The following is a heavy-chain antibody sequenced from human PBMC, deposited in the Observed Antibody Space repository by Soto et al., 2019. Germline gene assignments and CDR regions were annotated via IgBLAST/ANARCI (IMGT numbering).Heavy chain of an antibody. CDR2: IYPGDSDT. J-gene: IGHJ3*02. Sequence: PGESLKISCKGSGYSFTSYWIGWVRQMPGKGLEWMGIIYPGDSDTRYSPSFQGQVTISADKSISTAYLQWSSLKASDTAMYYCARQHSSGYYSADAFDIWGQGTMVIVSS. CDR3: ARQHSSGYYSADAFDI. CDR1: GYSFTSYW. V-gene: IGHV5-51*01. D-gene: IGHD3-22*01.